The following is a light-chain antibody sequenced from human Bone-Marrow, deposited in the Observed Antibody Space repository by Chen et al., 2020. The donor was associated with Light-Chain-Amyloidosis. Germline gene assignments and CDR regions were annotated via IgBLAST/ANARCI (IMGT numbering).Light chain of an antibody. J-gene: IGKJ1*01. V-gene: IGKV1-39*01. Sequence: DIQMTQSPSSVSAVVGDRVTITCRASQSIRSYLNWYQQKPGKAPKVLISAASSLQSGVQGRFTGSGSGTDFTLTISGVQPEDFSTDYCQQSYTFPWTFGQGTRVEVK. CDR2: AAS. CDR1: QSIRSY. CDR3: QQSYTFPWT.